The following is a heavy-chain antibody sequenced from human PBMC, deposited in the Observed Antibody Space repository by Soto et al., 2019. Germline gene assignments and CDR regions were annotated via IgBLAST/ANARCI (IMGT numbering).Heavy chain of an antibody. CDR2: ICSSSSYI. V-gene: IGHV3-21*01. D-gene: IGHD3-22*01. CDR1: GFTFSSYA. CDR3: ARIVVGYFDY. J-gene: IGHJ4*02. Sequence: GGSLRLSCAASGFTFSSYAMHWVRQAPGKGLERVSFICSSSSYIYYADSVKGRFTISRDNAKNSLYLQMNSLRAEDTAVYYCARIVVGYFDYWGQGTLVTVSS.